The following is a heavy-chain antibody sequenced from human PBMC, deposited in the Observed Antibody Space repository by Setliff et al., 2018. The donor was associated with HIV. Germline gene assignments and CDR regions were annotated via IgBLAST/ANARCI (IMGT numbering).Heavy chain of an antibody. D-gene: IGHD6-13*01. CDR3: ARGPLSSSWYNWFDP. J-gene: IGHJ5*02. CDR1: GFAFSGHQ. Sequence: GGSLRLSCAASGFAFSGHQMSWVRQAPGKGLEWVAKIKQDGSDKYYVDSVKGRVTISRDNAKNSLYLQMNSLRAEDTAMYYCARGPLSSSWYNWFDPWGQGTLVTVSS. V-gene: IGHV3-7*01. CDR2: IKQDGSDK.